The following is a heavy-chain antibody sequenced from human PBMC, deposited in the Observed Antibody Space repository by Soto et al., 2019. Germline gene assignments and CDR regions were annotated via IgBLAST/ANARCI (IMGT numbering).Heavy chain of an antibody. V-gene: IGHV4-59*08. D-gene: IGHD6-19*01. CDR2: TDYSGNT. J-gene: IGHJ4*02. Sequence: QVQLQESGPGLVRPSEPLSLTCTVSSASFISYYWIWIRQPPGKGLEWIGYTDYSGNTNYNPSLKSRVTISGDTSKNQFSLRLSSVTAADTAVYYCARAVGDPLYYLDYWGQGTLVTVSS. CDR3: ARAVGDPLYYLDY. CDR1: SASFISYY.